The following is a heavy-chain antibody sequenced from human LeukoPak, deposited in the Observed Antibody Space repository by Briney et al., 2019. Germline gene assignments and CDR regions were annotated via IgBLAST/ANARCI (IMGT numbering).Heavy chain of an antibody. V-gene: IGHV3-74*01. J-gene: IGHJ5*02. Sequence: GGSLRLSCAASRFTFSSYWMHWVRQAPGKGLVWVSRINSDGSSTSYADSVKGRFTISRDNAKNTLYLQMNSLRADDTAVYYCAREAPDGWFDPWGQGTLVTVSS. D-gene: IGHD5-24*01. CDR2: INSDGSST. CDR3: AREAPDGWFDP. CDR1: RFTFSSYW.